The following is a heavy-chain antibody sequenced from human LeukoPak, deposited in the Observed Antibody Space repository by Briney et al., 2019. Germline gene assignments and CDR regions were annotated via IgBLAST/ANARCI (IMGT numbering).Heavy chain of an antibody. V-gene: IGHV2-70*11. CDR3: ARMVYDTKNFDY. Sequence: SGPTLVNPTQTLTLTCTFSGFSLSTSGMCVSWIRQPPGKALEWLARIDWDDDKYYSTSLKTRLTIPKDTSKNQVVLTMTNMDPVDTATYYCARMVYDTKNFDYWGQGTLVTVSS. J-gene: IGHJ4*02. D-gene: IGHD3-22*01. CDR2: IDWDDDK. CDR1: GFSLSTSGMC.